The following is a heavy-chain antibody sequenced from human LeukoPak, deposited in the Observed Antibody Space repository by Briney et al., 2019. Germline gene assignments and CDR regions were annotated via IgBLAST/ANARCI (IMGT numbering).Heavy chain of an antibody. V-gene: IGHV4-39*07. CDR2: VFYSGDT. D-gene: IGHD5-18*01. J-gene: IGHJ4*02. Sequence: PSETLSLTCTVSGGSISSRSYFWGWIRQPPGKGLECIGSVFYSGDTYYNPSLKSRVTISVDTSKNQFSLKLSSVTAADTAVYYCARGIIQYSYGYQHYFDYWGQGTQVTVSS. CDR3: ARGIIQYSYGYQHYFDY. CDR1: GGSISSRSYF.